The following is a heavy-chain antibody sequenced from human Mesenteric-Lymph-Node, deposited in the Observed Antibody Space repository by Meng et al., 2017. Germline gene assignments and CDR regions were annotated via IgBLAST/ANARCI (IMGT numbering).Heavy chain of an antibody. CDR2: ISTNTGNP. CDR3: GTLKYTSGFYGPAY. J-gene: IGHJ4*02. Sequence: VQLVQSGSDLKKPGASVKVSCTAAGYTFTRYPRNWVRQAPGQGLEWMGWISTNTGNPTYAQGFTGRFVFSVDTSVSTAYLQISSLKAEDTAVYYCGTLKYTSGFYGPAYWGQGALVTVSS. CDR1: GYTFTRYP. D-gene: IGHD6-19*01. V-gene: IGHV7-4-1*02.